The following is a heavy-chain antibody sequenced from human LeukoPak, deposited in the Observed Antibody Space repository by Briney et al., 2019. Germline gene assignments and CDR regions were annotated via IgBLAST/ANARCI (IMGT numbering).Heavy chain of an antibody. V-gene: IGHV4-30-2*01. CDR2: INHSGST. D-gene: IGHD6-6*01. Sequence: SQTLSLTCTVSGGSISSGGYYWSWIRQPPGKGLEWIGEINHSGSTNYNPSLKSRVTISVDTSKNQFSLKLSSVTAADTAVYYCARGRAPPEYSSSSIDYWGQGTLVTVSS. J-gene: IGHJ4*02. CDR1: GGSISSGGYY. CDR3: ARGRAPPEYSSSSIDY.